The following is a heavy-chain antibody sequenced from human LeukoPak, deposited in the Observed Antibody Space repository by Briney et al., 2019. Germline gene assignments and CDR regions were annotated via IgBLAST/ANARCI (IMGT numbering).Heavy chain of an antibody. D-gene: IGHD5-18*01. CDR3: AKGSGYSYGYYMDV. CDR1: GFTFSSYA. V-gene: IGHV3-23*01. CDR2: ISGSGGST. J-gene: IGHJ6*03. Sequence: SGGSLRLSCAASGFTFSSYAMSWVRQAPGKGLEWVSAISGSGGSTYYADSVKGRFTISRDNSKNTLYLQMNSLRAEDTAVYYCAKGSGYSYGYYMDVWGKGTTVTVSS.